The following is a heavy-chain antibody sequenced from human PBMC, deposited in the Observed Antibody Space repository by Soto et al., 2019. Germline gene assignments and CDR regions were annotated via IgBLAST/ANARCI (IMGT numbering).Heavy chain of an antibody. V-gene: IGHV3-7*03. CDR1: GFTFSSYW. CDR3: ARAGLGYWSSTSCYRLYGMDV. D-gene: IGHD2-2*01. J-gene: IGHJ6*02. CDR2: IKQDGSEK. Sequence: EVQLVESGGGLVQPGGSLRLSCAASGFTFSSYWMSWVRQAPGKGLEWVANIKQDGSEKYYVDSVKGRFTISRDNAKNSLYLQMNSLRAEAASVYYCARAGLGYWSSTSCYRLYGMDVWGQGTTVTVSS.